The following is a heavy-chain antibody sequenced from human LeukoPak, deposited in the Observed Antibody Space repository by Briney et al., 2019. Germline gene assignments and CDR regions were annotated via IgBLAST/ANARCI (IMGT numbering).Heavy chain of an antibody. CDR3: AKEFSRILVVAAEPDY. Sequence: HTGGSLRLSCAASGFTFSSYAMHWVRQAPGKGLEWVAVISYDGSNKYYADSVKGRFTISRDNSKNTLYLQMNSLRAEDTAVYYCAKEFSRILVVAAEPDYWGQGTLVTVSS. CDR1: GFTFSSYA. CDR2: ISYDGSNK. D-gene: IGHD2-15*01. V-gene: IGHV3-30-3*01. J-gene: IGHJ4*02.